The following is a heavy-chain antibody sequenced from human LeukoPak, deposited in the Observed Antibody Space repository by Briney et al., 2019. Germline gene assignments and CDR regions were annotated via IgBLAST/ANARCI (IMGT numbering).Heavy chain of an antibody. J-gene: IGHJ4*02. V-gene: IGHV4-39*01. CDR1: SGSVSISSYF. CDR3: ARHQYSGSYYHY. Sequence: SETLSLTCNVSSGSVSISSYFWGWIRQPPGKGLEWIGSIYYSGNTYYNPSLKSRVTISIDTSKNQFSLRLTSVTAADTAVYYCARHQYSGSYYHYWGQGTLVTVSS. CDR2: IYYSGNT. D-gene: IGHD1-26*01.